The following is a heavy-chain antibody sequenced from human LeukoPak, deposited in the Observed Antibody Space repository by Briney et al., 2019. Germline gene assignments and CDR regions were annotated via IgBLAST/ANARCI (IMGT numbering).Heavy chain of an antibody. CDR2: INAGNGNT. CDR3: ARAPVGWDWNDVRDWFDP. D-gene: IGHD1-1*01. Sequence: GASVKVSCEGSGYTFTSYAMHWVRQAPGQRLEWMGWINAGNGNTKYSQKFQGRVTITRDTSASTAYMELSSLRSEDTAVYYCARAPVGWDWNDVRDWFDPWGQGTLVTVSS. J-gene: IGHJ5*02. V-gene: IGHV1-3*01. CDR1: GYTFTSYA.